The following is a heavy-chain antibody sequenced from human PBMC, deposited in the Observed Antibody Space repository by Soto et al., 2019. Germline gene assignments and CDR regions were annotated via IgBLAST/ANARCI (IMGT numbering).Heavy chain of an antibody. Sequence: SVKVSCKASGFMFDNSAVHWVRQARGQRLEWIGWIVVGSGHTNFAQRFQERATISRDMSTDTAFLELSSLTSEDTAVYYCAACYTMIRGVLSGYCGQGTLVTLSS. CDR3: AACYTMIRGVLSGY. J-gene: IGHJ4*02. V-gene: IGHV1-58*01. CDR1: GFMFDNSA. CDR2: IVVGSGHT. D-gene: IGHD3-10*01.